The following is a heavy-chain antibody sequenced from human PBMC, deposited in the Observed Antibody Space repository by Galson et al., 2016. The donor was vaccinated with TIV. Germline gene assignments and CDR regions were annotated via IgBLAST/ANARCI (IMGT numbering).Heavy chain of an antibody. V-gene: IGHV1-69*13. CDR2: IIPILGSS. J-gene: IGHJ6*03. CDR1: GNTFASYA. CDR3: ARGPYYYHSYMDV. Sequence: SVKVSCKASGNTFASYAFSWVRQAPGQGLEVMGRIIPILGSSDYAQRFQGRVTITADASTSTVYMELRSLRSEDTAMYYCARGPYYYHSYMDVWGKGTTVTVSS.